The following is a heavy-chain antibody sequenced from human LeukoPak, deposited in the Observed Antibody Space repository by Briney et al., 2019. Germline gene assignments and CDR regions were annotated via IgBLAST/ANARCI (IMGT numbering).Heavy chain of an antibody. CDR3: ARVSDGYCSSTSCRDY. Sequence: PSETLSLTCTVSGGSISSGGYYWSWIRQHPGKGLEWIGYIYYSGSTYYNPSLKNRVTISVDTSKNQFSLKLSSVTAADTAVYYCARVSDGYCSSTSCRDYWGQGTLVTVSS. D-gene: IGHD2-2*01. J-gene: IGHJ4*02. CDR2: IYYSGST. CDR1: GGSISSGGYY. V-gene: IGHV4-31*03.